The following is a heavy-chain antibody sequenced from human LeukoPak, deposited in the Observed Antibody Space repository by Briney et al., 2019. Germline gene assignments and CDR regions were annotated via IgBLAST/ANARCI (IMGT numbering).Heavy chain of an antibody. CDR1: GGSFSGYH. CDR2: INHSGST. CDR3: ARGLAL. J-gene: IGHJ4*02. V-gene: IGHV4-34*01. Sequence: SETLSLTCAVYGGSFSGYHWSWIRQPPGKGLEWIGEINHSGSTDYNPSLKSRVTISVDTSKNQFSLKLSSVTAADTAVYYCARGLALWGQGTLVTVSS.